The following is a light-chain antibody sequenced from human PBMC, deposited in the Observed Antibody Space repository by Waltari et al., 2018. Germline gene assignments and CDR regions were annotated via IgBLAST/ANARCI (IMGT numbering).Light chain of an antibody. V-gene: IGKV3-15*01. CDR1: QSFRRN. CDR3: QQYNNWPT. CDR2: GSS. Sequence: SRGGRQSFRRNLGWYQQKPGQAPRLLNYGSSTRATGIPARFSGSGSGTEFTLTISRLQSEDFAVYYCQQYNNWPTFGQGTKVEIE. J-gene: IGKJ1*01.